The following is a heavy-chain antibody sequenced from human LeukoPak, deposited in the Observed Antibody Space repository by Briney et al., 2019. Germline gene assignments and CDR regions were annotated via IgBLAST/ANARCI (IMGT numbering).Heavy chain of an antibody. D-gene: IGHD3-3*01. CDR2: IYTSGST. CDR1: GGSISSYY. J-gene: IGHJ5*02. V-gene: IGHV4-4*07. CDR3: ARDIIDFWSGLNWFDP. Sequence: SXXLSLTCTVSGGSISSYYWSWIRQPAGKRLEWVGRIYTSGSTNYNPSLKRRVTISVDTSKNQFSLKLSSVTAADTAVYYCARDIIDFWSGLNWFDPWGQGTLVTVSS.